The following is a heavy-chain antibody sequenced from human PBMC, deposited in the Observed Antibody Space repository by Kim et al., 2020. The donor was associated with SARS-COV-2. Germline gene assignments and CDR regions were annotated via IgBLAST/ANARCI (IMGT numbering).Heavy chain of an antibody. CDR2: IDYSGST. Sequence: SETLSLTCTVSGASISSGGYYWSWIRQHQGKGLEWIAYIDYSGSTDDNPSVKSRLIISLDKSKNQIALKLSSVTAADTAVYYCVRGRRDGYNYLDYWGQGTLVTISS. D-gene: IGHD5-12*01. CDR1: GASISSGGYY. J-gene: IGHJ4*02. CDR3: VRGRRDGYNYLDY. V-gene: IGHV4-31*03.